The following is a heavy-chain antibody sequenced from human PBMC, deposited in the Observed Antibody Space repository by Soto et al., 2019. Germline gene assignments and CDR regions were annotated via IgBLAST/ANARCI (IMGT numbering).Heavy chain of an antibody. CDR3: EHLAIFGVVIPANYRFGX. J-gene: IGHJ4*02. CDR1: GFSLSTSGVG. Sequence: SGATLVNPTQTLTLTCTLSGFSLSTSGVGVCWIRHPPVEALEWLALIYWNDEKLYSPSMKSRLTITKDTSKNQVVLTMTNMDPVDKDTYYCEHLAIFGVVIPANYRFGXWGQGTLANVS. D-gene: IGHD3-3*01. V-gene: IGHV2-5*01. CDR2: IYWNDEK.